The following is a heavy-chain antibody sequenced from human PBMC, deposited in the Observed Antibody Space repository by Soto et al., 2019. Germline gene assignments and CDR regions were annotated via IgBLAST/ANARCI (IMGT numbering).Heavy chain of an antibody. CDR2: ISYDGSNK. CDR1: GFTFSSYG. J-gene: IGHJ4*02. V-gene: IGHV3-30*18. Sequence: HGGSLRLSCPASGFTFSSYGMHLVRQAPGRGLEWVAVISYDGSNKYYADSVKGRFTISRDNSKNTLYLQMNSLRAEDTAVYYCAKDQAYYDSSGYYRSFDYWGQGTLVTVSS. CDR3: AKDQAYYDSSGYYRSFDY. D-gene: IGHD3-22*01.